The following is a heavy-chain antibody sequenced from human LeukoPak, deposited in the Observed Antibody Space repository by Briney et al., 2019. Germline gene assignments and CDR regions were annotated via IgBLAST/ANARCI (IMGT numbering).Heavy chain of an antibody. D-gene: IGHD5-18*01. Sequence: SETQSLTCTVSGVSISSYYWSWIRQPPGKGLEWIGYIYYSGSTNYNPSLKSRVTISVGTSKNQFSLKLSSVTAADTAVYYCARVSLGYSYGSPYYFDYWGQGTLVTVSS. J-gene: IGHJ4*02. CDR2: IYYSGST. CDR1: GVSISSYY. V-gene: IGHV4-59*01. CDR3: ARVSLGYSYGSPYYFDY.